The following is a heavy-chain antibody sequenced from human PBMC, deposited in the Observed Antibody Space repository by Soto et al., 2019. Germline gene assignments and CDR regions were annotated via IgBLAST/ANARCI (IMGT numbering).Heavy chain of an antibody. Sequence: QVQLVQSGAEVKKPGASVKVSCKASGYTFTSYYMHWVRQAPGQGLEWMGIINPSGGSTSYAQKLQCRVTMTRDTSTSTVYMELSSLRSEDTAVYYCARQARYCTNGVCSAYGMDVWGQGTTVTVSS. D-gene: IGHD2-8*01. CDR2: INPSGGST. J-gene: IGHJ6*02. V-gene: IGHV1-46*01. CDR1: GYTFTSYY. CDR3: ARQARYCTNGVCSAYGMDV.